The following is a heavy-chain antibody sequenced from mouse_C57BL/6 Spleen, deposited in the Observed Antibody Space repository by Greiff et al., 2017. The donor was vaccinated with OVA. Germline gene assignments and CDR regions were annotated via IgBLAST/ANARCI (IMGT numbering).Heavy chain of an antibody. V-gene: IGHV1-55*01. Sequence: VQLQQPGAELVKPGASVKMSCKASGYTFTSYWITWVKQRPGQGLEWIGDIYPGRGSTNYNEKFKSKATLTVATSSSTAYMQLSSLTSEDSAVYYCARRGDWGFAYWGQGTLVTVSA. CDR3: ARRGDWGFAY. CDR2: IYPGRGST. J-gene: IGHJ3*01. CDR1: GYTFTSYW.